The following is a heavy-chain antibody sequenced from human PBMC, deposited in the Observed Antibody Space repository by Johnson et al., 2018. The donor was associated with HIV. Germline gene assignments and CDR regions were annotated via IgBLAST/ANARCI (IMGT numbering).Heavy chain of an antibody. V-gene: IGHV3-66*01. CDR1: VFTVSTNY. CDR2: IYGCGTT. J-gene: IGHJ3*02. Sequence: VQLVESGGGLVQPGGSLRLSCAASVFTVSTNYLTWVRQAPGKGLEWVSLIYGCGTTYYADSVRGRFTLSRDNSKNTLYLQMNSLRAEDTAVYYCARRRSYSSSWEPPDDAFDIWGQGTMVTVSS. D-gene: IGHD6-13*01. CDR3: ARRRSYSSSWEPPDDAFDI.